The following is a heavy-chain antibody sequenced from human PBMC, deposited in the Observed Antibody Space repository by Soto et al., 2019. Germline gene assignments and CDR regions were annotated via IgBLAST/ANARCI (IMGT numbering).Heavy chain of an antibody. D-gene: IGHD2-15*01. CDR1: GFTFSNYG. J-gene: IGHJ4*02. CDR3: AGLYCSGGSCQSYYFDY. V-gene: IGHV3-30*03. CDR2: ISYEGSNK. Sequence: GGSLRLSCAASGFTFSNYGMHWVRQAPGKGLEWVAVISYEGSNKYYADSVKGRFTISRDNSKNTLYLQMNSLRAEDTAVYYCAGLYCSGGSCQSYYFDYWGQGTLVTVSS.